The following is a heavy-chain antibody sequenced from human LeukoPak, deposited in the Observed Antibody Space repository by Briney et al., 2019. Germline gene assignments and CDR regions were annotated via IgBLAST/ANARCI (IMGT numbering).Heavy chain of an antibody. CDR1: GYTFTSYA. Sequence: ASVKVSCKASGYTFTSYAMHWVRQAPGQRLEWMGWINAGNGNTKYSQKFQGRVTITRDTSASTAYMELSSLRSEDTAVYYCAGVRGSGAAGFDYWAREPWSPSPQ. CDR2: INAGNGNT. J-gene: IGHJ4*02. CDR3: AGVRGSGAAGFDY. D-gene: IGHD3-10*01. V-gene: IGHV1-3*01.